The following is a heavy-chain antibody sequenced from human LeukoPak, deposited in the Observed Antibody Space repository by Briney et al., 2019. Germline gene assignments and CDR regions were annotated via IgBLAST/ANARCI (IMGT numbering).Heavy chain of an antibody. Sequence: PSETLSLTCTVSGGSISSYYWSWIRQAPGKGLEWIGEINHSGTTHYNPSLKSRVTISVDTSKNQFSLRLSSVTAADSAVYYCARDFYYYDSSGGYSYWGQGTLVTVSS. J-gene: IGHJ4*02. CDR1: GGSISSYY. CDR2: INHSGTT. CDR3: ARDFYYYDSSGGYSY. V-gene: IGHV4-59*12. D-gene: IGHD3-22*01.